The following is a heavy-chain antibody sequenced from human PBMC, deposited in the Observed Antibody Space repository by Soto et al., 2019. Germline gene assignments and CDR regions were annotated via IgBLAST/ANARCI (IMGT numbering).Heavy chain of an antibody. V-gene: IGHV3-30*18. D-gene: IGHD6-19*01. Sequence: QVQLVESGGGGVQPGRSLRLSCAASGFTFSSYGMHWVRQAPGKGLEWVAVISYDGRNKYYADSVKGRFTISRDNSKNTLYLQTSSLRAEDTAVYYCVKDGSSGWPYYYGLDVWGQGTTVTVSS. CDR3: VKDGSSGWPYYYGLDV. CDR2: ISYDGRNK. CDR1: GFTFSSYG. J-gene: IGHJ6*02.